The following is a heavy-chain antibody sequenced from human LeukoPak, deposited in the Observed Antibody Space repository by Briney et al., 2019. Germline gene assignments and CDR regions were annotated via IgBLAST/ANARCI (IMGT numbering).Heavy chain of an antibody. D-gene: IGHD3-22*01. J-gene: IGHJ4*02. CDR2: INQDGSEK. V-gene: IGHV3-7*03. Sequence: GGSLRLSCAASGFTFSNYWMSWVRQAPGKGPEWVANINQDGSEKHYVDSVKGRFTISRDNAKNSLYLQMNSLRAEDTAVYYCAGDSSGYKSVFDYWGQGTLVTVSS. CDR1: GFTFSNYW. CDR3: AGDSSGYKSVFDY.